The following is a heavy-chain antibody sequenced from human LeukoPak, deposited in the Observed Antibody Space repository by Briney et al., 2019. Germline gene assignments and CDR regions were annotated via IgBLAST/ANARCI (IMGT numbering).Heavy chain of an antibody. CDR3: GRDNNYKVDV. V-gene: IGHV3-74*01. Sequence: PGGSLRLSCAASGFSFSDYWMVWVRQAPGKGLVWVSNIKTDGSVTNYADSVKGRSTISRDNAKNTLYLQTNSLRAEDTAVYYCGRDNNYKVDVWGKGTTVTVSS. CDR1: GFSFSDYW. J-gene: IGHJ6*04. D-gene: IGHD4-11*01. CDR2: IKTDGSVT.